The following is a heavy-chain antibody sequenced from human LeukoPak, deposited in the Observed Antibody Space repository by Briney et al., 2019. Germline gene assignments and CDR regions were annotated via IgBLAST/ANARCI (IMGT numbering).Heavy chain of an antibody. CDR3: ARAEYYGSGSYYNVGYYMDV. J-gene: IGHJ6*03. D-gene: IGHD3-10*01. Sequence: SETLSLTCTVSGGPISSYYWSWIRQPPGKGLEWIGYIYYSGSTNYNPSLKSRVTISVDTSKNQFSLKLSSVTAADTAVYYCARAEYYGSGSYYNVGYYMDVWGKGATVTVSS. CDR2: IYYSGST. CDR1: GGPISSYY. V-gene: IGHV4-59*01.